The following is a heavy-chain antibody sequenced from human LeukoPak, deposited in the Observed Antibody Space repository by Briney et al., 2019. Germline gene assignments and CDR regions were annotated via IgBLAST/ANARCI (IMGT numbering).Heavy chain of an antibody. Sequence: ASVKVSCKASGYTFTSYAMHWVRQAPGQWLEWMGWINAGNGNTKYSQKFQGRVTITRDTSASTAYMELSSLRSEDTAVYYCARDSRTSGWYKVWYFDYWGQGTLVTVSS. J-gene: IGHJ4*02. CDR1: GYTFTSYA. D-gene: IGHD6-19*01. CDR2: INAGNGNT. CDR3: ARDSRTSGWYKVWYFDY. V-gene: IGHV1-3*01.